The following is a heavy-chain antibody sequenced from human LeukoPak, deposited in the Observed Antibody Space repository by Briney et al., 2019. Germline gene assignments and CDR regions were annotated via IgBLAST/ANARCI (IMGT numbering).Heavy chain of an antibody. CDR2: IIPILGIA. CDR3: ARDYENCSSTSCRLFQH. D-gene: IGHD2-2*01. CDR1: GGTFSSYT. J-gene: IGHJ1*01. V-gene: IGHV1-69*02. Sequence: SVKVSCKACGGTFSSYTISWVRQAPGQGLEWMGRIIPILGIANYAQKFQGRVTITADKSTSTAYMELSSLRSEDTAVYYCARDYENCSSTSCRLFQHWGQGTLVTVSS.